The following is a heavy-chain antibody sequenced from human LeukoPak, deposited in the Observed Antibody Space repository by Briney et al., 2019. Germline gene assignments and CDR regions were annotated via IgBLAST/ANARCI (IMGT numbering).Heavy chain of an antibody. CDR2: MNPNSGNT. J-gene: IGHJ6*02. CDR3: ARSGYQHYYYYGMDV. D-gene: IGHD3-3*01. Sequence: ASVKVSCKASGYTFTSYDINWVRQATGQGLEWMGWMNPNSGNTGYAQKFQGRVTMTRNTPISTAYMELSSLRSEDTAVYYCARSGYQHYYYYGMDVWGQGTTVTVSS. CDR1: GYTFTSYD. V-gene: IGHV1-8*01.